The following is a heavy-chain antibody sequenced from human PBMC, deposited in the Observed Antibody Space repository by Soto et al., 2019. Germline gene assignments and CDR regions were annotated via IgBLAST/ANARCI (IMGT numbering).Heavy chain of an antibody. Sequence: SQTLSLTCAISGDSVSSNTAAWNWIRQSLPRGLEWLGRTYYRSRWYNDYAISVKSRMTINPDTSQNQFSLQLNSVTPEDTAMYYCARIEPGGVTGFDIWGQGTMVTVSS. D-gene: IGHD2-8*02. CDR3: ARIEPGGVTGFDI. CDR1: GDSVSSNTAA. CDR2: TYYRSRWYN. J-gene: IGHJ3*02. V-gene: IGHV6-1*01.